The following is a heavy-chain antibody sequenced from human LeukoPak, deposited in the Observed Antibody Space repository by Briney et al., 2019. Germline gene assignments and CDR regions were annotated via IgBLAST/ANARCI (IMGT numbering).Heavy chain of an antibody. D-gene: IGHD3-9*01. V-gene: IGHV3-7*01. CDR1: GFTFSSYW. CDR3: ARGPVLRYFDWLLHSYYFDY. Sequence: GGSLRLSCAASGFTFSSYWMSWVRQAPGKGLEWVANIKQDGSEKYYVDSVKGRFTISRDNAKNSLYLRMNSLRAEDTAVYYCARGPVLRYFDWLLHSYYFDYWGQGTLVTVSS. CDR2: IKQDGSEK. J-gene: IGHJ4*02.